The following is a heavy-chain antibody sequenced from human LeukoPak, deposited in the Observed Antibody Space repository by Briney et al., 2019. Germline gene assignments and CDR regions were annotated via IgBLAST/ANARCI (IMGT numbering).Heavy chain of an antibody. V-gene: IGHV4-34*01. D-gene: IGHD2-2*01. Sequence: PSETLSLTCAVYGVSFSGYYWSWIRQPPGKGLEWIGEINHSGSTNYNPSLKSRVTISVDTSKNQFSLKLSSVTAADTAVYYCARALPAASIDYWGQGTLVTVSS. CDR2: INHSGST. CDR1: GVSFSGYY. CDR3: ARALPAASIDY. J-gene: IGHJ4*02.